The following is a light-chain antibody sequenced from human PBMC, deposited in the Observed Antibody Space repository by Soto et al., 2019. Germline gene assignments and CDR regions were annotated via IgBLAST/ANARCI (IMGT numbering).Light chain of an antibody. V-gene: IGKV1-5*03. CDR1: QSISSW. J-gene: IGKJ1*01. CDR2: KAS. CDR3: QQYNSYPWT. Sequence: DIQMTQSPSTLSASVGDRVTITCRASQSISSWLAWYQQKPGKAPKLLIYKASSLKSGVSSRFSGSGSGTEFTLTISSLQPDDFATYYCQQYNSYPWTFGQGTKVEIK.